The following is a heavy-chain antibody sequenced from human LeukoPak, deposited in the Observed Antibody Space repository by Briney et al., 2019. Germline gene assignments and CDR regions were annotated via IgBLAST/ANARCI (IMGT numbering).Heavy chain of an antibody. D-gene: IGHD3-3*01. V-gene: IGHV4-4*07. CDR2: IYTSDDA. J-gene: IGHJ4*02. CDR1: GGSISGYY. Sequence: PSETLSLTCTVSGGSISGYYWSWIRQPAGKGLEWIGRIYTSDDAKYNPSLESRVTMSVDTSKNQFSLKLSSVTAADTAVYYCARQSQITIFGVVISRDFDYWGQGTLVTVSS. CDR3: ARQSQITIFGVVISRDFDY.